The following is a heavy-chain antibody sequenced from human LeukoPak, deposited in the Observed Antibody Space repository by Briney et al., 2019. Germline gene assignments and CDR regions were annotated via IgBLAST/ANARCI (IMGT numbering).Heavy chain of an antibody. D-gene: IGHD3-22*01. CDR2: ISAYNGNT. V-gene: IGHV1-18*01. Sequence: ASVKVSCKASSYTFTSYGISWVRQAPGQGLEWMGWISAYNGNTNYAQKLQGRVTMTTDTSTSTAYMELRSLRSDDTAVYYCAGYHDSSGSLGYWGQGTLVTVSS. CDR3: AGYHDSSGSLGY. CDR1: SYTFTSYG. J-gene: IGHJ4*02.